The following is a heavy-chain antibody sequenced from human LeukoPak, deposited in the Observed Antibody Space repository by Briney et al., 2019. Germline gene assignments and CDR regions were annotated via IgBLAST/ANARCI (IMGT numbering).Heavy chain of an antibody. CDR2: INTNAGNP. CDR3: ARDYRLTDYYGSGSYYSPDAFDI. V-gene: IGHV7-4-1*02. Sequence: ASVKVSCKASGYTFTSHAMNWVRQAPGQGLEWMGWINTNAGNPTYAQGFTGRFVFSLDTSVSTAYLQISSLKAEDTAVYYCARDYRLTDYYGSGSYYSPDAFDIWGQGTMVTVSS. CDR1: GYTFTSHA. D-gene: IGHD3-10*01. J-gene: IGHJ3*02.